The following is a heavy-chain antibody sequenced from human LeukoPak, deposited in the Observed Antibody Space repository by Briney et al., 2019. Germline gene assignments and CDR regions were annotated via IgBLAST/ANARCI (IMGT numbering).Heavy chain of an antibody. V-gene: IGHV4-59*12. J-gene: IGHJ2*01. Sequence: SETLSLTCTISGGSISTYYWSWIRQPPGKGLEWIGYIYYTGSTNYNPSLKSRATFSVDTSKNHFSLKLISVTAADTAVYYCARREDFWYFDLWGRGTLVTVSS. CDR1: GGSISTYY. CDR3: ARREDFWYFDL. CDR2: IYYTGST.